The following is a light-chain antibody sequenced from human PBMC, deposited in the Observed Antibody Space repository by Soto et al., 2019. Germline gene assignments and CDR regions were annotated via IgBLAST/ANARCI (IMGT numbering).Light chain of an antibody. Sequence: DIQMTQSPSTLSASVGDRVTITCRASQSIGSWLAWYQQKPGKAPKLLIYKASSLEGGVPSRFSGSGSGTEFALTITSLQPDDFATYYCQQYDGYPWTFGQGTKVE. CDR2: KAS. CDR1: QSIGSW. V-gene: IGKV1-5*03. J-gene: IGKJ1*01. CDR3: QQYDGYPWT.